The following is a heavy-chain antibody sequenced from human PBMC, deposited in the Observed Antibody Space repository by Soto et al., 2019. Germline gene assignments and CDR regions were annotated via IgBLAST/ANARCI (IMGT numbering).Heavy chain of an antibody. Sequence: GGSLRLSCAASGFTFSSYGMHWVRQAPGKGLEWVAVISYDGSNKYYADSVKGRFTISRDNSKNTLYLQMNSLRAEDTAVYYCAKSLWDTATAPIDYWGQGTLVTVSS. CDR1: GFTFSSYG. J-gene: IGHJ4*02. CDR2: ISYDGSNK. D-gene: IGHD5-18*01. CDR3: AKSLWDTATAPIDY. V-gene: IGHV3-30*18.